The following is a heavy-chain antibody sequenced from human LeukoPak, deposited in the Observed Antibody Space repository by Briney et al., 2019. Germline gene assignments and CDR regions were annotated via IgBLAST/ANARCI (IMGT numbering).Heavy chain of an antibody. CDR1: GGSLSGDY. CDR2: INRSGST. CDR3: ARRKRGIAAAGEPYYYYYMDV. D-gene: IGHD6-13*01. V-gene: IGHV4-34*01. Sequence: SETLSLTCAVYGGSLSGDYWSWIRQPPGKGLEWIGEINRSGSTKYNPSLKSRVTISVDTSKNQFSLKLSSVTAADTAVYYCARRKRGIAAAGEPYYYYYMDVWGKGTTVTISS. J-gene: IGHJ6*03.